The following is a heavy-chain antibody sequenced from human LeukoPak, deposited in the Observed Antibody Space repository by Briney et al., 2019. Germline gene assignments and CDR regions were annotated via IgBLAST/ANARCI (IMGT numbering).Heavy chain of an antibody. CDR2: INPNSGST. D-gene: IGHD4-17*01. J-gene: IGHJ5*02. CDR3: ARVDTVTTGFDP. CDR1: GYTFTGYY. Sequence: ASVKVSCKASGYTFTGYYMHWVRQAPGQGLEWMGWINPNSGSTNYAQKFQGRVTMTRDTSISTAYMELSRLRSDDTAVYYCARVDTVTTGFDPWGQGTLVTVSS. V-gene: IGHV1-2*02.